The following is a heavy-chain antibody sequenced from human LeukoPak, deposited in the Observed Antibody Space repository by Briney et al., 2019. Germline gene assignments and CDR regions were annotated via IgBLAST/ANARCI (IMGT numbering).Heavy chain of an antibody. CDR3: ARRDPTLAALGAFDI. Sequence: GGSLRLSCAASGGTTDDYGMSWVRQAPGKGLEWVSSISSSSSYIYYADSVKGRFTISRDNAKNSLYLQMNSLRAEDTAVYYCARRDPTLAALGAFDIWGQGTMVTVSS. CDR1: GGTTDDYG. V-gene: IGHV3-21*01. D-gene: IGHD4-23*01. J-gene: IGHJ3*02. CDR2: ISSSSSYI.